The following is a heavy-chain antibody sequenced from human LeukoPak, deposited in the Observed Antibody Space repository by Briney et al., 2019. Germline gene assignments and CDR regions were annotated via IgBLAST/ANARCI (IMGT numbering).Heavy chain of an antibody. V-gene: IGHV1-8*01. Sequence: ASVKVSCKASGYTFTSCDINWVRQATGQGLEWMGWMNPNSGNTGYGQSFQGRITMTRDISIGTAYMELSNLTVEDTAIYYCTRGSSGRRDNWGQGTLVTVSA. CDR1: GYTFTSCD. CDR2: MNPNSGNT. J-gene: IGHJ4*02. D-gene: IGHD6-19*01. CDR3: TRGSSGRRDN.